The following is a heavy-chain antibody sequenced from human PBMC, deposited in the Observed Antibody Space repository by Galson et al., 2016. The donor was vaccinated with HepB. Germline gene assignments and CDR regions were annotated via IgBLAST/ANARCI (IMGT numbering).Heavy chain of an antibody. CDR2: INKKAYNGTT. J-gene: IGHJ4*02. D-gene: IGHD6-13*01. CDR1: GFSIGDFP. Sequence: SLRLSCAASGFSIGDFPMSWFRQAPGKGLEWVGFINKKAYNGTTEYAESLKGRFTISRDDSKSIAYLHMNSLKTEDTAVYYCTRGRYSRSWFFWGQGTLVTVSA. V-gene: IGHV3-49*03. CDR3: TRGRYSRSWFF.